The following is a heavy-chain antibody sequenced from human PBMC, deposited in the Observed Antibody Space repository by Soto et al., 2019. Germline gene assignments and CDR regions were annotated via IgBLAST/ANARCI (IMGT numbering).Heavy chain of an antibody. CDR3: ARGIAMKVAVRDDGPDTYFFDY. CDR1: GGSFSGYY. D-gene: IGHD3-22*01. J-gene: IGHJ4*02. Sequence: SETLSLTCAVYGGSFSGYYWSCIRQTPGKGLEWIGEINHSGSTNQNPSLKSRVTILVDTSKNQFSLKLRSVTAADTAVYYCARGIAMKVAVRDDGPDTYFFDYWGLGTLVTVSS. V-gene: IGHV4-34*01. CDR2: INHSGST.